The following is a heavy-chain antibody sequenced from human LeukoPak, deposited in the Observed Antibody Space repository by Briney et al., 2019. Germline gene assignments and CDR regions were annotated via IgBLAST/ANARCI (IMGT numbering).Heavy chain of an antibody. J-gene: IGHJ5*02. D-gene: IGHD6-13*01. CDR3: ARRYSSSWYGVRWFDP. CDR1: AGSIISSDYY. Sequence: SETLSLTCTVSAGSIISSDYYWGWLRQPPGRGLEWIGSISDSGNTYYTPSLRSRVTISVDTSKNQISLKLSSVTAADTAVYYCARRYSSSWYGVRWFDPWGQGTLVTVSS. CDR2: ISDSGNT. V-gene: IGHV4-39*01.